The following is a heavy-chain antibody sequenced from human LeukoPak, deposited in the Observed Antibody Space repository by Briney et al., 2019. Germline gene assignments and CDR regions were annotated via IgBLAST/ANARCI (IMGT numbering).Heavy chain of an antibody. J-gene: IGHJ4*02. CDR1: GYTFTTYG. D-gene: IGHD4-23*01. V-gene: IGHV1-18*01. Sequence: ASVKVSCKASGYTFTTYGINWVRQAPGQGLEWMGWISANNGNTNHAQKFQGRVTMTADTSTSTAYMELRSQTSDDTAVYYCARGGTTVLTPFDSWGQGTLVTVSS. CDR3: ARGGTTVLTPFDS. CDR2: ISANNGNT.